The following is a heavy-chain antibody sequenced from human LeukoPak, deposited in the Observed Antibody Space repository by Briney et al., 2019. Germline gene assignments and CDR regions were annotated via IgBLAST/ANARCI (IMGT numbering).Heavy chain of an antibody. D-gene: IGHD3-22*01. V-gene: IGHV5-51*01. CDR1: GYSFTSHW. Sequence: ASVKVSCKASGYSFTSHWIGWVRQMPGKGLEWMGITYSGDPRSDTRCSPSLQGQVTIPADKSSNTAYLQWSSLKASDTAIYFCAKMYYYDSSGYFFDYWGQGTLVTVSS. CDR2: TYSGDPRSDT. CDR3: AKMYYYDSSGYFFDY. J-gene: IGHJ4*02.